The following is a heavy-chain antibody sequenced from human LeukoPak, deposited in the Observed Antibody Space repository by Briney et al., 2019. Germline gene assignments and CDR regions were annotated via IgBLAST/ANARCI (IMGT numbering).Heavy chain of an antibody. V-gene: IGHV4-59*08. CDR1: GGSISSYY. CDR3: ARHSYAGSQYYFDY. Sequence: SETLSLTCTVSGGSISSYYWSWIRQPPGKGLEWIGYIYYTGSTNYNPSLKSRVAISVDTSKNQFSLNLSSVTAADTAVYYCARHSYAGSQYYFDYWGQGALVTVSS. J-gene: IGHJ4*02. D-gene: IGHD2-8*01. CDR2: IYYTGST.